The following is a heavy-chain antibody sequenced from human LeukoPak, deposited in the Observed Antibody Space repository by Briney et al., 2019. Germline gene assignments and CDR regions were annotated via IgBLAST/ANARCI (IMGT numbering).Heavy chain of an antibody. CDR1: GGSITSGSYS. V-gene: IGHV4-30-2*01. Sequence: SETLSLTCTVSGGSITSGSYSWSWIRQPPGKGLEWIGYSYHSGSTYYNPSLKSRVTISVDRSKNQFSLKLSSVTAADTAVYYCARGLGGSYPHDAFDIWGQGTMVTVSS. CDR2: SYHSGST. CDR3: ARGLGGSYPHDAFDI. D-gene: IGHD1-26*01. J-gene: IGHJ3*02.